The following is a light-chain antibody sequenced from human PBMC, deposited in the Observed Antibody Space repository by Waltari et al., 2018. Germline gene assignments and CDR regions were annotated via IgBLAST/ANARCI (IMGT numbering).Light chain of an antibody. J-gene: IGKJ4*01. CDR2: WAS. Sequence: DIVMTQYPDSLAVSLGERATINCKSRKSVLYSSNNKNYLAWFQQKAGQPPKLLISWASTRESGVPDRFSGSGSGTDFTLTINSLQAEDVAVYYCHQYHSSPFTFGGGTKVGIK. V-gene: IGKV4-1*01. CDR1: KSVLYSSNNKNY. CDR3: HQYHSSPFT.